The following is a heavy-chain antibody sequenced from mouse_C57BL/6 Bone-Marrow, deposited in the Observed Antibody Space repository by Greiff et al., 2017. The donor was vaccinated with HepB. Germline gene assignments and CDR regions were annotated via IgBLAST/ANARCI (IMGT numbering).Heavy chain of an antibody. J-gene: IGHJ2*01. CDR1: GFTFSSYG. Sequence: EVKLVESGGDLVKPGGSLKLSCAASGFTFSSYGMSWVRQTPDKRLEWVATISSGGSYTYYPDSVKGRFTISRDNAKNTLYLQMSSLKSEDTAMYYCARQYYYGSSYRYFDYWGQGTTLTVSS. V-gene: IGHV5-6*01. D-gene: IGHD1-1*01. CDR3: ARQYYYGSSYRYFDY. CDR2: ISSGGSYT.